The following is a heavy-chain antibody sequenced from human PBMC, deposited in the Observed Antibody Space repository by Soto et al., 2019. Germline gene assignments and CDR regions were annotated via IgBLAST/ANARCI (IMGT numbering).Heavy chain of an antibody. V-gene: IGHV3-23*01. D-gene: IGHD6-6*01. CDR3: AKARPVAARPAPIDY. CDR2: ISGSGGST. Sequence: LRLSCAASGFTFSSYSMSWVRQAPWKGLEWVSAISGSGGSTYYADSVKGRFTISRDNSKNTLYLQMNSLRAEDTAVYYCAKARPVAARPAPIDYWGQGTLVTVSS. CDR1: GFTFSSYS. J-gene: IGHJ4*02.